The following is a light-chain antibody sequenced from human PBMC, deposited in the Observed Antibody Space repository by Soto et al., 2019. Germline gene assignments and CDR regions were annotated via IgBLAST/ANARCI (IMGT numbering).Light chain of an antibody. CDR1: QSVSSTY. CDR3: QYHGSSPIT. J-gene: IGKJ5*01. V-gene: IGKV3-20*01. CDR2: AAS. Sequence: VMTQSPGAASVSPGAIATLSFSASQSVSSTYLAWYQQKPGQAPRLLIFAASSRASGIPDRFSGSGSGTDFTLTISRLEPEDFALFYCQYHGSSPITFGQGTRLEIK.